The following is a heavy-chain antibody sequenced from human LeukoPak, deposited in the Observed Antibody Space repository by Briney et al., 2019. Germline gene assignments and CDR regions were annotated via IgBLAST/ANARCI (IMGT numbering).Heavy chain of an antibody. CDR2: IKEDGSEK. CDR1: GFTFSNYR. J-gene: IGHJ5*02. CDR3: ARGGLRYFAL. Sequence: GGSLGLSCAASGFTFSNYRMSWVRQAPGKGLEWVANIKEDGSEKYYVDSVKGRFTISRDNGKNSLYLQMNSLRVEDTAVYYCARGGLRYFALWGQGALVTVSS. V-gene: IGHV3-7*04. D-gene: IGHD3-16*01.